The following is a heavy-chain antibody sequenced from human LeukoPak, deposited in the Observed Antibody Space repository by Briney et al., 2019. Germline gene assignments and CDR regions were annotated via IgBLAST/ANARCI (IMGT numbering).Heavy chain of an antibody. CDR3: AREDSSAAFDI. J-gene: IGHJ3*02. D-gene: IGHD3-22*01. V-gene: IGHV4-59*02. CDR1: GGSVSSYY. CDR2: IYYIGIT. Sequence: SETLSLTCTVSGGSVSSYYWSWIRQPPGKGLEYIGYIYYIGITNYNPSLKSRVTISVDTSKNHFSLKLSSVTAADTAVYYCAREDSSAAFDIWGQGTMVTVSS.